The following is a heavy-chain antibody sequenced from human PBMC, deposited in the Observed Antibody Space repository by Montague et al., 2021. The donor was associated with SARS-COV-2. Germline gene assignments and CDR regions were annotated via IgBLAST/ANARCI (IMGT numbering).Heavy chain of an antibody. J-gene: IGHJ6*02. CDR1: GGSISSSNW. CDR2: IYHSGST. Sequence: SETLSLTCAVSGGSISSSNWWSWVRQPPGKGLEWIGEIYHSGSTNYNPSLKSRVTISVDKSKNQFSLKLSSVTAADTAVYYCARGNSSGWYGYYYYGMDDWGQGTTVTVSS. V-gene: IGHV4-4*02. CDR3: ARGNSSGWYGYYYYGMDD. D-gene: IGHD6-19*01.